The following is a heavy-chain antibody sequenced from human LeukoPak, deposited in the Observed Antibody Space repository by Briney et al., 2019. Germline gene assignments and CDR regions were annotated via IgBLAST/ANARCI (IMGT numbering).Heavy chain of an antibody. CDR2: IYYSGST. D-gene: IGHD1-26*01. V-gene: IGHV4-39*01. CDR1: GGSITSSGYY. J-gene: IGHJ4*02. CDR3: ARQVGTTENDY. Sequence: SETLSLTCTVSGGSITSSGYYRGWIRQPPGKGLEWIGNIYYSGSTFYNPSLESRVAISVDTSRNQFSLKLSSVTAADTALYFCARQVGTTENDYWGQGTLVTVSP.